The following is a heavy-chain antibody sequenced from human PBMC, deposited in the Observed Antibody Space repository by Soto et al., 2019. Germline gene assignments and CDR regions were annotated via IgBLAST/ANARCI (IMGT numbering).Heavy chain of an antibody. CDR3: XXXXXXXXXFDY. CDR1: GYSFTSYW. Sequence: EVQLVQSGAEGKKPGESLKISCKGSGYSFTSYWIGWVRQMPGKGLEWMGIIYPGDSDTRYSPSFQGQVTISADKSISTAYLQWSSLKASDXXXXXXXXXXXXXXXFDYWGQGTLVTVSS. V-gene: IGHV5-51*01. CDR2: IYPGDSDT. J-gene: IGHJ4*02.